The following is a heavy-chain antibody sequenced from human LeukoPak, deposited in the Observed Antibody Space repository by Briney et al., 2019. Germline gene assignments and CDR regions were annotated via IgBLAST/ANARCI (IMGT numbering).Heavy chain of an antibody. Sequence: GGSLRLSCAASGFTFSSYWMSWVRQAPGKGLEWVANIKQDGSEKYYVDSVKGRFTISRDNAENSLYLQMNSLRAEDTAVYYCARETRGTTYYDFWSGYYTDYYYYYMDVWGKGTTVTVSS. D-gene: IGHD3-3*01. CDR2: IKQDGSEK. J-gene: IGHJ6*03. V-gene: IGHV3-7*01. CDR3: ARETRGTTYYDFWSGYYTDYYYYYMDV. CDR1: GFTFSSYW.